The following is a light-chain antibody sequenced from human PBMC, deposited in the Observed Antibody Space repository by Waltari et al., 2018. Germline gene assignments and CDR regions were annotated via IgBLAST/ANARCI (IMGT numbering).Light chain of an antibody. CDR1: QSVTNY. CDR3: QQRRDWPLT. J-gene: IGKJ4*01. CDR2: DTS. V-gene: IGKV3-11*01. Sequence: DIVLTQSPAILSLSPGERASLSCRASQSVTNYLAWYQQKPGQAPSLLIYDTSNRATGIPARFSGSGFGTDFTLTISSLEPEDFATYYCQQRRDWPLTFGGGTKVEIK.